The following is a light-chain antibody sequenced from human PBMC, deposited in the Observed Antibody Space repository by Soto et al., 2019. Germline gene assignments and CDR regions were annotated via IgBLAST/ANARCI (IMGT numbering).Light chain of an antibody. Sequence: EIVMTQSPAALSVSPGERATLSCRASQSVGSTLAWYQHKPGQAPRLLIYGASTRATGIPARFSGSGSETEFTLTISSLQSEDFAVYYCQQYNNWPETFGQGTKVDIK. CDR1: QSVGST. J-gene: IGKJ1*01. CDR3: QQYNNWPET. V-gene: IGKV3D-15*01. CDR2: GAS.